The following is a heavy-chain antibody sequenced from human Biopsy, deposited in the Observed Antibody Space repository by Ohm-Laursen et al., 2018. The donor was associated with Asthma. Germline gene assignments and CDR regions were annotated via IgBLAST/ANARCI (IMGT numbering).Heavy chain of an antibody. CDR1: SGSGGSMSSSSYS. D-gene: IGHD7-27*01. CDR3: ARHWNWGSFFDY. CDR2: ISYTGNT. V-gene: IGHV4-39*01. J-gene: IGHJ4*02. Sequence: TLSLTCSLSSGSGGSMSSSSYSWGWIRQPPGKGLEWIGSISYTGNTDIPSPRSRVTLSVDTSKNNFSLKLTSVTAADTAVFYCARHWNWGSFFDYWGQGMLATVSS.